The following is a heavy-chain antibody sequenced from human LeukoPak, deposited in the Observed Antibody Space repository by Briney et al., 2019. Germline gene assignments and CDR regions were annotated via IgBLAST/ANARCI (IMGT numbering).Heavy chain of an antibody. J-gene: IGHJ3*02. Sequence: SETLSLTCTVSGGSISSYYWNWIRQPPGEGLEWIGYIYYSGGTNYNPSLKSRVTISVDTSKNQFSLKLSSVTAADTAVYYCARAGAGYCSGGSCDDAFDIWGQGTMVTVSS. CDR3: ARAGAGYCSGGSCDDAFDI. D-gene: IGHD2-15*01. CDR2: IYYSGGT. CDR1: GGSISSYY. V-gene: IGHV4-59*01.